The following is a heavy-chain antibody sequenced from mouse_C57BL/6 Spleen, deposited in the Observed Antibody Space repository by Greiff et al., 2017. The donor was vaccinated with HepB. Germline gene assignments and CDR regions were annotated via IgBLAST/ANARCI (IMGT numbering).Heavy chain of an antibody. J-gene: IGHJ4*01. CDR2: IWSGGST. Sequence: VQLQESGPGLVQPSQSLSITCTVSGFSLTSYGVHWVRQSPGKGLEWLGVIWSGGSTDYNAAFISRLSISKDNSKSQVFFKMNSLQADDTAIYYCARIWDGAYYYAMDYWGQGTSVTVSS. D-gene: IGHD4-1*01. CDR3: ARIWDGAYYYAMDY. V-gene: IGHV2-2*01. CDR1: GFSLTSYG.